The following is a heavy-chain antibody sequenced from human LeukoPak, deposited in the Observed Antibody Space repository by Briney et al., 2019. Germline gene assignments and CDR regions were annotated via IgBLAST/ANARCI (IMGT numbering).Heavy chain of an antibody. Sequence: PSETLSLTCTVSGGSISSSSYYWGWIRQPPGKGLEWIGSIYYSGSTHYNPSLKSRVTISVDTSKNQFSLKLSSVTAADTAVYYCARHGGSYYLRYFDYWGQGTLVTVSS. D-gene: IGHD1-26*01. CDR3: ARHGGSYYLRYFDY. CDR2: IYYSGST. CDR1: GGSISSSSYY. V-gene: IGHV4-39*01. J-gene: IGHJ4*02.